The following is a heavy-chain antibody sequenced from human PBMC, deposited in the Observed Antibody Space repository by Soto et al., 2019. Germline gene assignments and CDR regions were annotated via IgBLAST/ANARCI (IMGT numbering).Heavy chain of an antibody. V-gene: IGHV4-38-2*01. Sequence: PSETLSLTCAVSGYSICRGNYWAWIRPPPGRGLEWIGSLYHMGSTHYNTSLKSRVTISVGTSKDHFSLELSSVTAADPAMYYCRSSTSCYDESCVDVWVQESMLTVSS. CDR3: RSSTSCYDESCVDV. D-gene: IGHD2-2*01. CDR2: LYHMGST. CDR1: GYSICRGNY. J-gene: IGHJ6*02.